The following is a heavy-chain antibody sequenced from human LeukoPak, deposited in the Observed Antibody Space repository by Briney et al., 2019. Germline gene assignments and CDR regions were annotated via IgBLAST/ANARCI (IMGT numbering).Heavy chain of an antibody. CDR2: ISGRSSTI. CDR1: AFTLSDYS. CDR3: ARDRLTSGSYFFDY. V-gene: IGHV3-48*01. J-gene: IGHJ4*02. Sequence: GGSLRLSCAASAFTLSDYSMNWVRQAPGKGLEWISYISGRSSTIYYADSVRGRFTISRDNAKNSMYLQMNSLRAEDTAVYYCARDRLTSGSYFFDYWGQGTLVTVSS. D-gene: IGHD1-26*01.